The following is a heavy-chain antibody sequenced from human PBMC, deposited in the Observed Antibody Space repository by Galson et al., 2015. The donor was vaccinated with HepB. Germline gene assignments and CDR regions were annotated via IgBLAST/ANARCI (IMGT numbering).Heavy chain of an antibody. CDR1: GSTFNNYV. D-gene: IGHD6-13*01. CDR3: AKNSGSNWFVPYHFDS. V-gene: IGHV3-23*01. Sequence: SLRLSGAASGSTFNNYVMNWVRQSPGKGREWVASISGSGGSTYYGGSVKGRFTISRDNSRNTVFLHMNRLRAEDTAVYYCAKNSGSNWFVPYHFDSWGQGTLVTVSS. J-gene: IGHJ4*02. CDR2: ISGSGGST.